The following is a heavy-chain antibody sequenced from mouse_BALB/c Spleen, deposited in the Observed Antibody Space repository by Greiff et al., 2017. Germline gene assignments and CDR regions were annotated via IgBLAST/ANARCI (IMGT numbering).Heavy chain of an antibody. Sequence: VQLKQSGAELVRPGASVTLSCKASGYTFTDYEMHWVKQTPVHGLEWIGAIDPETGGTAYNQKFKGKATLTADKSSSTAYMELRSLTSEDSAVYYCTRPSWFAYWGQGTLVTVSA. D-gene: IGHD2-10*02. CDR3: TRPSWFAY. CDR1: GYTFTDYE. J-gene: IGHJ3*01. CDR2: IDPETGGT. V-gene: IGHV1-15*01.